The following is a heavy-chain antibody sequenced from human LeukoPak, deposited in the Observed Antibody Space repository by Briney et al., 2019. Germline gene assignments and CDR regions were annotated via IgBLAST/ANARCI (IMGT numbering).Heavy chain of an antibody. V-gene: IGHV3-30*02. J-gene: IGHJ4*02. CDR1: GFTFGDYA. Sequence: PGGSLRLSCTASGFTFGDYAMSWVRQAPGKGLEWVAFIRYDGSNKYYADSVKGRFTISRDNSKNTLYLQMNSLRAEDTAVYYCAKYSIAARPHWGQGTLVTVSS. CDR2: IRYDGSNK. CDR3: AKYSIAARPH. D-gene: IGHD6-6*01.